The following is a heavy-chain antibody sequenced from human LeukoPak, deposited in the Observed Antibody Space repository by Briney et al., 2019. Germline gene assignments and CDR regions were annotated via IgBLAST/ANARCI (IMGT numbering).Heavy chain of an antibody. Sequence: GSLRLSCAASGFTFSSYWMYWVRQAPGKGLVWVSRINSDGSSTSYADSVKGRFTISRDNVKNALYLQMNSLRAEDTAVYYCARVSYCSDSSAYDYWGQGTLATVSS. CDR1: GFTFSSYW. CDR3: ARVSYCSDSSAYDY. V-gene: IGHV3-74*01. D-gene: IGHD3-22*01. J-gene: IGHJ4*02. CDR2: INSDGSST.